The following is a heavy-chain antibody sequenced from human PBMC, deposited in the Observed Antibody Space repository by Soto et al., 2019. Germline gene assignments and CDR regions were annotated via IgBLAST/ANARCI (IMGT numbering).Heavy chain of an antibody. CDR3: ARGPSXXXXXXY. Sequence: QVQLVESGGGVVQPGRSLRLSCAASGFTFSSYAIHWVRQAPGKGLAWVAVISYDGSNKYYADSVKGRFTISRDNSKXXXXXQMDXXXXXXXXXYYCARGPSXXXXXXYWGQG. D-gene: IGHD3-10*01. V-gene: IGHV3-30-3*01. J-gene: IGHJ4*02. CDR2: ISYDGSNK. CDR1: GFTFSSYA.